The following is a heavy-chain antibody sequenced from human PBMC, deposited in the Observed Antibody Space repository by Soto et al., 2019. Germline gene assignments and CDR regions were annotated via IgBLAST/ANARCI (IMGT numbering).Heavy chain of an antibody. V-gene: IGHV1-69*06. CDR3: ARAPLRFLEWLSRTYFDY. CDR1: GGTFSSYA. CDR2: IIPIFGTA. Sequence: QVQLVQSGAEVKKPGSSVKVSCKASGGTFSSYAISWVRQAPGQGLEWMGGIIPIFGTAKYSQKFQGRVTITADKSTSTAYRELSSLISEDTAVYYCARAPLRFLEWLSRTYFDYWGQGTLVTVSS. D-gene: IGHD3-3*01. J-gene: IGHJ4*02.